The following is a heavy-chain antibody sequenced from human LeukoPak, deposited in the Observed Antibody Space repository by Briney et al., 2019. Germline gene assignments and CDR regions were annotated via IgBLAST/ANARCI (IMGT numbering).Heavy chain of an antibody. CDR2: IYPGDSDT. V-gene: IGHV5-51*01. J-gene: IGHJ4*02. CDR1: GYSFTSYW. CDR3: ARLPNPVSEKGGGYNFDY. Sequence: GESLKISCKGSGYSFTSYWIGWVRPMPGKGLEWMGIIYPGDSDTRYSPSFQGQVTISADKSISTAYLQWSNLKASDTAMYYCARLPNPVSEKGGGYNFDYWGQGTLVTVSS. D-gene: IGHD5-24*01.